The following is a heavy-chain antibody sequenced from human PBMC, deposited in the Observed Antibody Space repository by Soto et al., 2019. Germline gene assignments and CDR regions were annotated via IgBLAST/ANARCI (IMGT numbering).Heavy chain of an antibody. CDR2: ISNSGGNI. CDR1: VITFSTYA. CDR3: AIPRGFGAFDAYNL. J-gene: IGHJ3*01. V-gene: IGHV3-23*01. D-gene: IGHD3-10*01. Sequence: PVGSLSLSCGASVITFSTYAMRGLRQAPGKELEWVAAISNSGGNIYYADSVQGRFTISRDNSLNTLFLQMHSLRIEDTAVYYCAIPRGFGAFDAYNLCGHVTMFIV.